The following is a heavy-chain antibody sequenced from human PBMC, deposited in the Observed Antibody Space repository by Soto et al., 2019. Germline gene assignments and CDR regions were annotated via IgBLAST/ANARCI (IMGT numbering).Heavy chain of an antibody. Sequence: PGGSLRLSCAASGITFSNYALSWVRQAPGKGLEWVSYASNDRISYGDSVRGRFTISRDNAKNSLYLQMNSLRAEDTAVYYCARFLSPDSSGYYYGMDVWGQGTTVTVSS. CDR1: GITFSNYA. J-gene: IGHJ6*02. V-gene: IGHV3-48*01. D-gene: IGHD3-22*01. CDR2: ASNDRI. CDR3: ARFLSPDSSGYYYGMDV.